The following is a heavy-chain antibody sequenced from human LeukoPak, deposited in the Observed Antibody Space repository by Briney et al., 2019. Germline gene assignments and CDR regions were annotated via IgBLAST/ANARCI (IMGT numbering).Heavy chain of an antibody. CDR3: ARKSGLRYYYYYYMDV. CDR2: INHSGST. V-gene: IGHV4-34*01. J-gene: IGHJ6*03. D-gene: IGHD5-12*01. CDR1: GGSFSGYY. Sequence: LKPSETLSLTCAVYGGSFSGYYWSWIRQPPGKGLEWIGEINHSGSTNYNPSLKSRVTISVDTSKNQFSLKLSSVTAADTAVYYCARKSGLRYYYYYYMDVWGKGTTVTVS.